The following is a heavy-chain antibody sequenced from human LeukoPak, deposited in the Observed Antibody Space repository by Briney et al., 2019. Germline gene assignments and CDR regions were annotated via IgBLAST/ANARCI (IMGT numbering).Heavy chain of an antibody. CDR3: ARDPAYNYGMDV. D-gene: IGHD2-2*01. CDR1: GDSVSSHTSA. Sequence: SQTLSLTCAISGDSVSSHTSAWNWITQSPSRGLEWLGRTYYRSKWYHDYAVSVRSRISINPDTSKNQFSLQLSSVTTEDPAVYYCARDPAYNYGMDVWGQGTTVTVSS. CDR2: TYYRSKWYH. V-gene: IGHV6-1*01. J-gene: IGHJ6*02.